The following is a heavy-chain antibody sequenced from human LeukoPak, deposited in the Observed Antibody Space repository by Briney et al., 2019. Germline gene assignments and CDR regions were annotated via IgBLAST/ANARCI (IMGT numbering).Heavy chain of an antibody. D-gene: IGHD1-26*01. CDR3: ARDRWELNYYYYGMDV. V-gene: IGHV3-7*01. CDR1: GFTFSSYW. CDR2: IKQDGSEK. Sequence: GGSLRLSCAASGFTFSSYWMSWARQAPGKGLEWVANIKQDGSEKYYVDSVKGRFTISRDNAKNSLYLQMNSLRAEDTAVYYCARDRWELNYYYYGMDVWGQGTTVTVSS. J-gene: IGHJ6*02.